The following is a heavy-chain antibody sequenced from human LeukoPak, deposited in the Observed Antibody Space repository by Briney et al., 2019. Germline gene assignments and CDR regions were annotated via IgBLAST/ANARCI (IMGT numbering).Heavy chain of an antibody. J-gene: IGHJ4*02. Sequence: GRSLRLSCAASGFTFRSYGMHWVRQAPGKGLEWVAVISYDGSNKYYADSVKGRFTISRDNSKNTLYLQMNSLRAEDTAVYYCATPEGYSCGYEYYWGQGTLVTVSS. D-gene: IGHD5-18*01. CDR3: ATPEGYSCGYEYY. CDR1: GFTFRSYG. V-gene: IGHV3-30*03. CDR2: ISYDGSNK.